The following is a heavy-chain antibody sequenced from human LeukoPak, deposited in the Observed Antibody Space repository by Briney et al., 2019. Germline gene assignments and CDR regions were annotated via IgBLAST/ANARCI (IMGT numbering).Heavy chain of an antibody. CDR2: INPSGGST. CDR1: GYTFTSYY. CDR3: AALAVAGTGDYYYYGMDV. J-gene: IGHJ6*04. V-gene: IGHV1-46*01. D-gene: IGHD6-19*01. Sequence: ASVKVSCKASGYTFTSYYMHWVRQAPGQGLEWMGIINPSGGSTSYAQKFQGRVTMTRDTSTSTVYLELSSLRSEDTAVYYCAALAVAGTGDYYYYGMDVWGKGTTVIVSS.